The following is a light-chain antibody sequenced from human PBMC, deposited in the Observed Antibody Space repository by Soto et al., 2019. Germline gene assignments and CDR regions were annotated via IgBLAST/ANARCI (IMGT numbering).Light chain of an antibody. Sequence: PGERATLSCRASQSISFYLTWYQHKPGQAPRRLIYDASNRATGIPARFSGSGYGTNVTLTISSLEPEDLAVYYCQQRSNWPTFGQGTRLEIK. J-gene: IGKJ5*01. V-gene: IGKV3-11*01. CDR1: QSISFY. CDR2: DAS. CDR3: QQRSNWPT.